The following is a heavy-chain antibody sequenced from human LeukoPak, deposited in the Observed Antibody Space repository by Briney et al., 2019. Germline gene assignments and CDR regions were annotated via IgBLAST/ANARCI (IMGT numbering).Heavy chain of an antibody. CDR1: GGTFSSYA. Sequence: SVKVSCKASGGTFSSYATSWVRQAPGQGLEWMGGIIPIFGTANYAQKFQGRVTITADESTSTAYMELSSLRSEDTAVYYCARGLNTIFGVDTLYNWFDPWGQGTLVTVSS. CDR2: IIPIFGTA. D-gene: IGHD3-3*01. CDR3: ARGLNTIFGVDTLYNWFDP. V-gene: IGHV1-69*13. J-gene: IGHJ5*02.